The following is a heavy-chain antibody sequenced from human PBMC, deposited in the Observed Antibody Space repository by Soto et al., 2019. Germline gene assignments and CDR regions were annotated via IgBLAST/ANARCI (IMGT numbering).Heavy chain of an antibody. CDR1: GGSISSSSYY. CDR3: ARDYGDYQFDY. J-gene: IGHJ4*02. CDR2: IYYRGTT. D-gene: IGHD4-17*01. V-gene: IGHV4-39*02. Sequence: PSETLSLTCTVSGGSISSSSYYWGWIRQPPGKGLEWIGNIYYRGTTYYNPSLKSRVTISVDTSKNQLSLKLASVTAADTAVYYCARDYGDYQFDYWGQGTLVTVS.